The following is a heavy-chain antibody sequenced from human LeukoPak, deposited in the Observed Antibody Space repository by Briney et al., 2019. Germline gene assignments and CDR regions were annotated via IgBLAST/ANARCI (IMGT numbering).Heavy chain of an antibody. D-gene: IGHD5-18*01. J-gene: IGHJ4*02. V-gene: IGHV4-39*01. CDR2: IYYSGST. Sequence: SETLSLPCTVSGRSISSSSYYWGSIRQPPGKGLEWIGSIYYSGSTYYNPSLKSRVTISVDTSKNQFSLKLRSVTAADTAVYYCARPGPYSYGPTELDYWGQGTLVTVSS. CDR3: ARPGPYSYGPTELDY. CDR1: GRSISSSSYY.